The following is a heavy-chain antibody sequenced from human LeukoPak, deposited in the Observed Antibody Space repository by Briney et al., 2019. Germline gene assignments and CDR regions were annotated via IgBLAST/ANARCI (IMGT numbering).Heavy chain of an antibody. CDR1: GYSFTSYW. J-gene: IGHJ4*02. CDR3: ARQTVGYSYGRPFDY. Sequence: GGSLKISCKGSGYSFTSYWIGWVRQMPGKGLEWMGIIYPGDSDTRYSPSFQGQVTISADKSISTAYLQWSSLKDSDTAMYYCARQTVGYSYGRPFDYWGQGTLVTVSS. V-gene: IGHV5-51*01. D-gene: IGHD5-18*01. CDR2: IYPGDSDT.